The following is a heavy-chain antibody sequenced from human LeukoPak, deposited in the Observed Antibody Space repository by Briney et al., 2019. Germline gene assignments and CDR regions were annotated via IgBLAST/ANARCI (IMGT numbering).Heavy chain of an antibody. CDR1: GYTFTSYA. V-gene: IGHV1-3*01. D-gene: IGHD6-19*01. CDR2: INAGNGNT. Sequence: ASVKVSCKASGYTFTSYAMHWVRQAPGQRLEWMGWINAGNGNTKYSQKFRGRVTITRDTSASTAYMELSSLRSEDTAVYYCARTHGGWYYFDYWGQGTLVTVSS. J-gene: IGHJ4*02. CDR3: ARTHGGWYYFDY.